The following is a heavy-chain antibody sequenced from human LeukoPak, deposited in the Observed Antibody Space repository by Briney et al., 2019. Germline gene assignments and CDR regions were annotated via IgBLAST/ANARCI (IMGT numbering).Heavy chain of an antibody. Sequence: SETLSLTCTVSGGSISDHYLSWIRQPAGKGLEWIGRMYVSGTTNYNPSLRSRVTMSMDTSKNQFSLKLSSVTAADTAVYYCARHLFYYYMDVWGKGTTVTVSS. D-gene: IGHD3-3*02. J-gene: IGHJ6*03. CDR2: MYVSGTT. CDR3: ARHLFYYYMDV. CDR1: GGSISDHY. V-gene: IGHV4-4*07.